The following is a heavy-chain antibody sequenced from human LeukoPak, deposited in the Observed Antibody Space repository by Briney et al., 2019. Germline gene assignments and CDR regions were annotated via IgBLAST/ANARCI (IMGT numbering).Heavy chain of an antibody. V-gene: IGHV1-2*02. D-gene: IGHD3/OR15-3a*01. J-gene: IGHJ5*02. CDR3: TKGTGTSWFDP. Sequence: ASVKVSCKASGYTFTGYYMHWVRQAPGQGLEWMGWINPNSGGTNYAQKFQGRVTMTRDTSISTAYMELTRLRFDDTAVYYCTKGTGTSWFDPWGQGTLVTVSS. CDR1: GYTFTGYY. CDR2: INPNSGGT.